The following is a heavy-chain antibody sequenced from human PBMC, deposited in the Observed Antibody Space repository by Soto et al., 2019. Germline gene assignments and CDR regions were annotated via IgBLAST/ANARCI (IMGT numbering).Heavy chain of an antibody. J-gene: IGHJ6*03. Sequence: GGSLRLSCAASGFTFDDYAMHWVRQAPGKGLEWVSGISWNSGSIGYADSVKGRFTISRDNAKNSLYLQMNSLRAEDTALYYCAKDKMLYYYYYMDVWGKGTTVTVSS. CDR3: AKDKMLYYYYYMDV. V-gene: IGHV3-9*01. D-gene: IGHD2-8*01. CDR2: ISWNSGSI. CDR1: GFTFDDYA.